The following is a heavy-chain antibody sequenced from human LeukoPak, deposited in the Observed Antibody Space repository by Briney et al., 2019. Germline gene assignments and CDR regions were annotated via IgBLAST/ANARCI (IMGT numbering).Heavy chain of an antibody. Sequence: PGGCLRVSSVAPLVTFSVDATSSGPHAPGKRVGWGSAIRVMLVRTYHADSVRGRFTISRDNSKNTLYLQMNSQRAEDTAVYYCAKDAYMVQGVRYYYYFYMDVWGKGTTVTVSS. CDR2: IRVMLVRT. CDR3: AKDAYMVQGVRYYYYFYMDV. D-gene: IGHD3-10*01. V-gene: IGHV3-23*01. J-gene: IGHJ6*03. CDR1: LVTFSVDA.